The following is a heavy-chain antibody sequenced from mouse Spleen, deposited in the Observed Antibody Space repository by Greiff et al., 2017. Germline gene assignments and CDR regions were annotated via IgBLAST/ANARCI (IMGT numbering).Heavy chain of an antibody. Sequence: EVKVVESGGGLVQSGRSLRLSCATSGFTFSDFYMEWVRQAPGKGLEWIAASRNKANDYTTEYSASVKGRFIVSRDTSQSILYLQMNALRAEDTAIYYCARDGSHGGYFDYWGQGTTLTVSS. CDR3: ARDGSHGGYFDY. CDR2: SRNKANDYTT. J-gene: IGHJ2*01. D-gene: IGHD1-1*01. CDR1: GFTFSDFY. V-gene: IGHV7-1*01.